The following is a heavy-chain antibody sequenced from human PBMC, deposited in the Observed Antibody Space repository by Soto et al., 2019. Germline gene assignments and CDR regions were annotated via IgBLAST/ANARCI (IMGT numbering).Heavy chain of an antibody. D-gene: IGHD3-22*01. J-gene: IGHJ4*02. V-gene: IGHV1-69*13. Sequence: SVKVSCKASGGTFSSYAISWVRQAPGQGLEWMGGIIPIFGTANYAQKFQGRVTITADESTSTAYMELSSLRSEDTAVYYCARSRLGGYYDSSGYYWYYFDYWGQGTLVTVSS. CDR1: GGTFSSYA. CDR2: IIPIFGTA. CDR3: ARSRLGGYYDSSGYYWYYFDY.